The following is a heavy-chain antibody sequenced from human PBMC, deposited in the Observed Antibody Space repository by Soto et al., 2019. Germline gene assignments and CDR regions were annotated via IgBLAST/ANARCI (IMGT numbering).Heavy chain of an antibody. D-gene: IGHD3-9*01. CDR2: IYSEGTP. CDR1: GFTVGSNY. J-gene: IGHJ6*02. Sequence: EVQLVESGGGLTQPGVSLRLSCAASGFTVGSNYMSWVRQAPGKGLEWVSVIYSEGTPYYADSVKGRFTISRENSNNTIDLHMNNLRAEDTAVYYCATSTYYDILTGSYYYDAMEVWGQGTTVTVSS. CDR3: ATSTYYDILTGSYYYDAMEV. V-gene: IGHV3-53*01.